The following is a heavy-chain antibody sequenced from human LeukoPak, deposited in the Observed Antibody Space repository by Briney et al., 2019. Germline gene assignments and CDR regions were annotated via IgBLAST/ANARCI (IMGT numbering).Heavy chain of an antibody. J-gene: IGHJ4*02. CDR1: GFTFSNYA. Sequence: PGGSLRLSCAASGFTFSNYAMNWVRQAPGKGLEWVSAISGSGGSTYYADSVKGRFTISRDNSKNTLYLQMNSLRAEDTAVYYCAKRLSSSSYYDYWGQGTLVTVSS. CDR2: ISGSGGST. V-gene: IGHV3-23*01. D-gene: IGHD6-13*01. CDR3: AKRLSSSSYYDY.